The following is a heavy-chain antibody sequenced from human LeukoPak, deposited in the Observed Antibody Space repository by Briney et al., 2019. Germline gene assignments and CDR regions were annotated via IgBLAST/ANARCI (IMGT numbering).Heavy chain of an antibody. D-gene: IGHD3-22*01. CDR2: ISGSGDST. Sequence: GGTLRLSCVVSGFTFSSYSMSWVRQAPGKGLEWVSAISGSGDSTYYADSVKGRFTISRDNSKNTLYLQMSSLRAEDTAVYYCAKENWVYNWKYDSSGSGINYWGQGTLVTVSS. J-gene: IGHJ4*02. CDR1: GFTFSSYS. CDR3: AKENWVYNWKYDSSGSGINY. V-gene: IGHV3-23*01.